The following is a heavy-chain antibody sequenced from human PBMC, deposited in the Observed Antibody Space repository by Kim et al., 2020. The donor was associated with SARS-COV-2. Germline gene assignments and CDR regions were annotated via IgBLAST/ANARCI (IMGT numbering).Heavy chain of an antibody. CDR2: INAGNGNT. CDR1: GYTFTSYA. Sequence: ASVKVSCKASGYTFTSYAMHWVRQAPGQRLEWMGWINAGNGNTKYSQKFQGRVTITRDTSASTAYMELSSLRSEDTAVYYCARGPHYGGNPRTRFLDYWGQGTLVTVSS. CDR3: ARGPHYGGNPRTRFLDY. V-gene: IGHV1-3*01. J-gene: IGHJ4*02. D-gene: IGHD4-17*01.